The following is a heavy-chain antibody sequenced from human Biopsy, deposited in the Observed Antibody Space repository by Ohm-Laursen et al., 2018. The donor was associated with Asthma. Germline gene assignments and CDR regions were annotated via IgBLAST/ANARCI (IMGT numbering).Heavy chain of an antibody. V-gene: IGHV3-11*01. Sequence: SLRLSCAASGFSFSDYYMTWMRQAPGKGLEWVSSISSSGSTTYPAESVKGRFTISRDNAQKSLFLQMGSLRAEDTAIYYCARFSMCTKTACGPYYIYKMDVWGQGTTVTVSS. CDR1: GFSFSDYY. CDR2: ISSSGSTT. D-gene: IGHD5/OR15-5a*01. J-gene: IGHJ6*02. CDR3: ARFSMCTKTACGPYYIYKMDV.